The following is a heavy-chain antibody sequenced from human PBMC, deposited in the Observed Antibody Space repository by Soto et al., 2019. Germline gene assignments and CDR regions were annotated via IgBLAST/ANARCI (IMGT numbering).Heavy chain of an antibody. J-gene: IGHJ4*02. CDR3: ASSERPYGYYFDY. CDR1: GYSFSTRW. CDR2: IYPGDSDT. Sequence: GESLKISCKGSGYSFSTRWIGWVRQMPGKGLEWMGIIYPGDSDTRYSPSFQGQVTISADTSISTAYLQWSGLKASDTAMYYCASSERPYGYYFDYWGQGTLGTVS. V-gene: IGHV5-51*01. D-gene: IGHD4-17*01.